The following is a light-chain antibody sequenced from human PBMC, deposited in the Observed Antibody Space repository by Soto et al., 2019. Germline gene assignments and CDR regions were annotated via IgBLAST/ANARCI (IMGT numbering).Light chain of an antibody. CDR3: QLYDNLTT. CDR2: DAS. Sequence: DIQMTQCPSSLSASVGDRVTITCQASQDISNYLNWYQQKQGKAPKLLIYDASNLETGVPSRFCGSGSGTDFAFTIISLQPEDIATYYCQLYDNLTTFGHGTKLEIK. J-gene: IGKJ2*01. CDR1: QDISNY. V-gene: IGKV1-33*01.